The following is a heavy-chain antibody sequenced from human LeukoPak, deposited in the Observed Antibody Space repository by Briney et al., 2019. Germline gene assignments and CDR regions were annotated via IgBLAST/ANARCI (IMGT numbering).Heavy chain of an antibody. Sequence: SETLCLTCAVYGGSFSGCYWSRIRQPPGKVLEWIGEINHSGSTNYNPSLKSRVTISVDTSKNQFSLKLSSVTAADTAVYYCARDLGDSSPFDPWGQGTLDTVSS. CDR3: ARDLGDSSPFDP. CDR2: INHSGST. CDR1: GGSFSGCY. D-gene: IGHD6-13*01. J-gene: IGHJ5*02. V-gene: IGHV4-34*01.